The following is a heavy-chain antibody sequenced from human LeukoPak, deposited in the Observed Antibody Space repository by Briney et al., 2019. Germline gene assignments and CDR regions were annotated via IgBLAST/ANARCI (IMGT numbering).Heavy chain of an antibody. J-gene: IGHJ4*02. CDR1: GFTFSSYG. V-gene: IGHV3-30*18. CDR3: AKDRAYNTIPLY. D-gene: IGHD1-14*01. CDR2: ISYDGSKK. Sequence: GGSLRLSCAASGFTFSSYGMHWVRQAPGKGLEWVAVISYDGSKKYYADSVKGRFTISRDNSKNTLYLQMNSLRAEDTAVYYCAKDRAYNTIPLYWGQGTLVTVSS.